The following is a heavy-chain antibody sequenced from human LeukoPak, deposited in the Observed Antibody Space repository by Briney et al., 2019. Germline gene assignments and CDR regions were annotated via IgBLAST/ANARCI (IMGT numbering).Heavy chain of an antibody. Sequence: KPGGSLRLSCAASGFTFSSYSMKWVRQAPGKGLEWVSSISSSSSYIYYADSVKGGFTISRDNAKNSLYLQMTSLRAEDTAVYYCAKIVGAYSFDYWGQGTLVTVSS. CDR1: GFTFSSYS. V-gene: IGHV3-21*01. J-gene: IGHJ4*02. D-gene: IGHD1-26*01. CDR3: AKIVGAYSFDY. CDR2: ISSSSSYI.